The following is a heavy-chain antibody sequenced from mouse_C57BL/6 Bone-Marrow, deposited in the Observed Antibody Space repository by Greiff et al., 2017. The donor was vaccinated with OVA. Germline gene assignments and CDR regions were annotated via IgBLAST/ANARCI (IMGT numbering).Heavy chain of an antibody. V-gene: IGHV8-12*01. CDR1: GFSLSTSGMG. CDR3: ARSTVVAFYWYFDV. J-gene: IGHJ1*03. CDR2: IYWDDDK. Sequence: QVTLKVSGPGILQSSQTLSLTCSFSGFSLSTSGMGVSWIRQPSGKGLEWLAHIYWDDDKRYNPSLKSRLTISQATSRNQVFLKITSVDTADTATYYCARSTVVAFYWYFDVWGTGTTVTVSS. D-gene: IGHD1-1*01.